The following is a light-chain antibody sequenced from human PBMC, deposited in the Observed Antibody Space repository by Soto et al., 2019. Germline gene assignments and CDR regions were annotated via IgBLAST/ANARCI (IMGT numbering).Light chain of an antibody. Sequence: QSVLTQPPSVSGAPGQRVTISCTGSSSNIGAGYDVHWYQQLPGTAPTLLISGDTNRPSGVPDRFSGSKSGTSASLAITGLRAEDKADYYCQSFDSSLSGWLFGGGTKLTVL. V-gene: IGLV1-40*01. J-gene: IGLJ3*02. CDR3: QSFDSSLSGWL. CDR2: GDT. CDR1: SSNIGAGYD.